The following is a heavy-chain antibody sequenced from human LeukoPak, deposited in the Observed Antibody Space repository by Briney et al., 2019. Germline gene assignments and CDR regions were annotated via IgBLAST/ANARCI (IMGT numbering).Heavy chain of an antibody. CDR3: ARGVHSSGYYYPDY. V-gene: IGHV4-30-2*01. D-gene: IGHD3-22*01. CDR1: GGSISSGGYS. Sequence: DPSQTLSLTCAVSGGSISSGGYSWSWIRQPPGKGLEWIGYIYHSGSTYYNPSLKSRVTISVGRSKNQFSLKLSSVTAADTAVYYCARGVHSSGYYYPDYWGQGTLVTVSS. CDR2: IYHSGST. J-gene: IGHJ4*02.